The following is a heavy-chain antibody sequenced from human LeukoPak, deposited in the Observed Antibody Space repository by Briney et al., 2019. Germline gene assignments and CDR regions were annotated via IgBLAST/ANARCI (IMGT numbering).Heavy chain of an antibody. Sequence: GGSLRLSCAASGFTFSSSGVHWVRQAPGKGLEWVAVISYDGRSKYYGDSVKGRFTISRDNSRNTLYLQMNSLRAEDSAVYYCAKDLGYYSSYYYGMDVWGQGTTVTVSS. CDR3: AKDLGYYSSYYYGMDV. CDR2: ISYDGRSK. V-gene: IGHV3-30*18. J-gene: IGHJ6*02. D-gene: IGHD4-11*01. CDR1: GFTFSSSG.